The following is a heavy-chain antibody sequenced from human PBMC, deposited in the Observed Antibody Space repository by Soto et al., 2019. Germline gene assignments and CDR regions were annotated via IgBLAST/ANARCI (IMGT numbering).Heavy chain of an antibody. Sequence: KPSETLSLTCTVSGGSISSGGYYWSWIRQHPGKGLEWIGYIYYSGSTYYNPSLKSRVTISVDTSKNQFSLKLSSVTAADTAVYYAAVGVGESHSSYNWFDPWGQGTLVTVAS. CDR1: GGSISSGGYY. CDR3: AVGVGESHSSYNWFDP. CDR2: IYYSGST. J-gene: IGHJ5*02. D-gene: IGHD3-10*01. V-gene: IGHV4-31*03.